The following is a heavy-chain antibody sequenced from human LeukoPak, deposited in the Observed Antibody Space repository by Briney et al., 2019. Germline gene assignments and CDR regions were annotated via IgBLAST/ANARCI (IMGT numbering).Heavy chain of an antibody. J-gene: IGHJ4*02. D-gene: IGHD3-22*01. CDR2: IWHDGSND. Sequence: GSSLRLSCAASGFTFTSYGMHWVRQAPGKGLEWVGRIWHDGSNDDYAESVKGRVTISRDKSKNTVYLQMNSLRADDTAIYYCAEVTGDYYGTSGAFDDWGQGTLVTVSS. CDR3: AEVTGDYYGTSGAFDD. CDR1: GFTFTSYG. V-gene: IGHV3-33*03.